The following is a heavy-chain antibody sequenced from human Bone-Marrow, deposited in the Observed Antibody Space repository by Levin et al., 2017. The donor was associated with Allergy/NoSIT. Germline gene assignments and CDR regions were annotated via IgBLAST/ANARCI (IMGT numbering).Heavy chain of an antibody. CDR1: GASISSNDYY. J-gene: IGHJ4*02. V-gene: IGHV4-30-4*01. CDR2: IYYSGST. Sequence: SETLSLTCFVSGASISSNDYYWSWIRQPPGKGLEWIGYIYYSGSTYYNPSVKSRVSISLDTSKSQFSLKLSSVTAADTAVYYCARVVVPLSMVRGVVFDYWGQGTLVTVSS. CDR3: ARVVVPLSMVRGVVFDY. D-gene: IGHD3-10*01.